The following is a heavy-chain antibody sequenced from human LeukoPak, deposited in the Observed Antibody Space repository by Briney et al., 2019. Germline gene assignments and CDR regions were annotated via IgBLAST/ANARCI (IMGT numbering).Heavy chain of an antibody. CDR1: GGSFSGYY. J-gene: IGHJ4*02. CDR3: ARVEQLEGYFDY. D-gene: IGHD1/OR15-1a*01. CDR2: INHSGST. Sequence: PSETLSLTCAVYGGSFSGYYWSWIRQPPGKGLEWIGEINHSGSTNNNPSLKSRVTISVDTSKNQFSLKLSSVTAADTAVYYCARVEQLEGYFDYWGQGTLVTVSS. V-gene: IGHV4-34*01.